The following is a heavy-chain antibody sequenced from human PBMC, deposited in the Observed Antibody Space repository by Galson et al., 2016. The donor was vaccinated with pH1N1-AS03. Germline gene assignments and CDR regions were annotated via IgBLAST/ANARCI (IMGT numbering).Heavy chain of an antibody. V-gene: IGHV3-21*01. D-gene: IGHD6-19*01. CDR2: ISTTSSSI. Sequence: SLRLSCAASGFPFSGYSMNWVRQAPGKGLEWVSFISTTSSSIYYADSVKGRFTISRDNAKNSLFLQMNSLRDEDTAVYYCARDGPPQGISVAGSFDFWGQVTLVTVSS. CDR3: ARDGPPQGISVAGSFDF. J-gene: IGHJ4*02. CDR1: GFPFSGYS.